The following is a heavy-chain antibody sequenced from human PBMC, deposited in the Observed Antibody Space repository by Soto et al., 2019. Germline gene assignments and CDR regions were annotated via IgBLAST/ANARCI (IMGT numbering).Heavy chain of an antibody. Sequence: GGSLRLSCAASGFTFSSYWMSWVRQAPGKGLEWVANIKQDGSEKYYVDSVKGRFTISRDNAKNSLYLQMNSLRAEDTAVYYCARAFPSYYYGSGSYYRGQYYYYYYMDVWGKGTTVTVSS. V-gene: IGHV3-7*01. D-gene: IGHD3-10*01. J-gene: IGHJ6*03. CDR1: GFTFSSYW. CDR2: IKQDGSEK. CDR3: ARAFPSYYYGSGSYYRGQYYYYYYMDV.